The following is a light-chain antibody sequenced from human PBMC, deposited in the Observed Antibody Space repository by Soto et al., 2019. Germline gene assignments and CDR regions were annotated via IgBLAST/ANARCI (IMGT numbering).Light chain of an antibody. CDR3: SSYAGSNSYVV. J-gene: IGLJ2*01. V-gene: IGLV2-8*01. Sequence: QSALTQPPSASGSPGQSVTISCTGSTSDVGGYNYVSWYQHHPGKAPKLILFEVSSRPSGVPDRFSGSKSGNTASLTVSGLQAEDEADYYCSSYAGSNSYVVFGGGTKLTVL. CDR1: TSDVGGYNY. CDR2: EVS.